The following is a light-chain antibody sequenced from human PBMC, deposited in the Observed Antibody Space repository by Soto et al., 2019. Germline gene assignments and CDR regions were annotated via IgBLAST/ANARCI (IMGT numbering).Light chain of an antibody. V-gene: IGKV1-27*01. CDR1: QYISND. CDR2: AAS. J-gene: IGKJ4*01. Sequence: DIQMTQSPSSLSASVGDRVTITCRASQYISNDLAWYQQKPGKVPKLLIYAASTLHSGVPSRFSGSGSGRDFTLTISSLQPEDVATYYCQKYNSALFTFGGGTKVEVK. CDR3: QKYNSALFT.